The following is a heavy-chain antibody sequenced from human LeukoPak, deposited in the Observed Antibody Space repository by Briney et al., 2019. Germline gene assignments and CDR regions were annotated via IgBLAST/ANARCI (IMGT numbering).Heavy chain of an antibody. J-gene: IGHJ4*02. D-gene: IGHD1-26*01. V-gene: IGHV1-24*01. CDR1: GYTLTELS. Sequence: ASVKVSCKVSGYTLTELSMHWVRQAPGKGLEGMGGFDPEDGETIYAQKFQGRVTMTEDTSTDTAYMELSSLRSEDTAVYYCATLVLNRRELLPPPFDYWGQGTLVTVSS. CDR2: FDPEDGET. CDR3: ATLVLNRRELLPPPFDY.